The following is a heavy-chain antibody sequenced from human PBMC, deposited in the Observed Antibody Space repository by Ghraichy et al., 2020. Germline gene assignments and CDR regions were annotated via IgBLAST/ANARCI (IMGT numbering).Heavy chain of an antibody. D-gene: IGHD1-7*01. CDR1: GGSISSGNSY. V-gene: IGHV4-31*03. CDR2: IHYSGST. J-gene: IGHJ5*02. Sequence: SESLSLTCTVSGGSISSGNSYWTWIRQHPEKGLEWIGYIHYSGSTNYTPSLKSRATISVDTSQNQFSLKLSSVTAADTAVYYCGRIPELQGTVGWCDAWGQGTLVTVSS. CDR3: GRIPELQGTVGWCDA.